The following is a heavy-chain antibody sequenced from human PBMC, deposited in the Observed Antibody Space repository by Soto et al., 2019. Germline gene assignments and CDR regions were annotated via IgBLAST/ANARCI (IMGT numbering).Heavy chain of an antibody. CDR1: GFTFSSYA. V-gene: IGHV3-23*01. D-gene: IGHD1-26*01. CDR2: ISGSGGST. J-gene: IGHJ3*02. CDR3: AKAAGGIVGATRGAFDI. Sequence: GGSLRLSCAASGFTFSSYAMSWVRQAPGKGLEWVSAISGSGGSTYYADSVKGRFTISRDNSKNTLYLQMNSLRAEDTAVYYCAKAAGGIVGATRGAFDIWGQGTMVTVSS.